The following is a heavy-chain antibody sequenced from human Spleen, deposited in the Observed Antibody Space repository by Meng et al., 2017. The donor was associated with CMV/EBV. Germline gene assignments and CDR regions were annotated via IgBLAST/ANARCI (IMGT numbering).Heavy chain of an antibody. Sequence: SETLSLTCAVYGGSFSGYYWSWIRQPPGKGLEWIGEINHSGSADYNPSLKSRVTISVDTSKNQFSLKLNSVTAADTAVYYCARGSQYCSSTSCHFDYWGQGTLVTVSS. CDR2: INHSGSA. J-gene: IGHJ4*02. CDR3: ARGSQYCSSTSCHFDY. CDR1: GGSFSGYY. D-gene: IGHD2-2*01. V-gene: IGHV4-34*01.